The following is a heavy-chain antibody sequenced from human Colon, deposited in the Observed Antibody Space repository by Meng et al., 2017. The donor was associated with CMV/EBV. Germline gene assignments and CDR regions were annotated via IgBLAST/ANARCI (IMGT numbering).Heavy chain of an antibody. Sequence: GESLKISCAASGFTFNNAWMNWVRQAPGKGLEWVGRIKSKNDGGTIEYGAPVKGRFTISRDDSKNTLYLQMNSLKTEDTAVYYCTPDSTQPLAQIDYWGQGTLVTVSS. D-gene: IGHD1-14*01. V-gene: IGHV3-15*01. CDR3: TPDSTQPLAQIDY. CDR1: GFTFNNAW. CDR2: IKSKNDGGTI. J-gene: IGHJ4*02.